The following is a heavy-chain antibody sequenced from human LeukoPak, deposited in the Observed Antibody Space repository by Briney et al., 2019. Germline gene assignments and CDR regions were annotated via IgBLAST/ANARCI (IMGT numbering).Heavy chain of an antibody. CDR1: GGSISSYY. Sequence: RSETLSLTCTVSGGSISSYYWSWIRQPPGKGLEWIGYIYYSGSNNYNPSLKSRVTISVDTSKNQFSLKLSSVPAAHTAVYYCARLTMVRGVINLYSFDYWGQGTLVTVSS. D-gene: IGHD3-10*01. CDR3: ARLTMVRGVINLYSFDY. J-gene: IGHJ4*02. CDR2: IYYSGSN. V-gene: IGHV4-59*08.